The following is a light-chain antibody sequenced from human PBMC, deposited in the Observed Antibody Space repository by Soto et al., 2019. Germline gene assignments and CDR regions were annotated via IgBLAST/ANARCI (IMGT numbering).Light chain of an antibody. Sequence: QLVLTQPPSVSGAPGQRVTISCTGSSSNIGAGYDVHWYQQLPGTAPKLLIYGNSNRPSGVPDRFSGSKSGTSASLAITGLQAEDEADYFCQAYDSSLSCLVFGGGTKLTVL. CDR3: QAYDSSLSCLV. CDR2: GNS. CDR1: SSNIGAGYD. J-gene: IGLJ3*02. V-gene: IGLV1-40*01.